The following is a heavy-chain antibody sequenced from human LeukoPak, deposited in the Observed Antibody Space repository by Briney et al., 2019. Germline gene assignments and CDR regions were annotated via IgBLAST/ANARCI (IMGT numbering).Heavy chain of an antibody. CDR2: IKQDGSEK. J-gene: IGHJ2*01. Sequence: GGSLRLSCAASGFTFSSYWMSWVRQAPGKGLEWVANIKQDGSEKYYVDSVKGRLTISRDNAKNSLYLQMNSLRAEDTAVYYCASVRIAAAGRGDWYFDLWGRGTLVTVSS. CDR3: ASVRIAAAGRGDWYFDL. CDR1: GFTFSSYW. V-gene: IGHV3-7*01. D-gene: IGHD6-13*01.